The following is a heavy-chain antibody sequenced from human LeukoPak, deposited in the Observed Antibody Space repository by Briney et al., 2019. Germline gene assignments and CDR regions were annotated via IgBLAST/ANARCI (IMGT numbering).Heavy chain of an antibody. V-gene: IGHV3-33*01. CDR1: GFTFSSYG. Sequence: PGGSLRLSCAASGFTFSSYGMHWVRQAPGKGLEWVAIIWYDGTNKYYADSVKGRFTISRDNSKNTLYLQMNSLGVEDTAAYYCARDYSQQLVGRHFDYWGQGTLVTVSS. CDR3: ARDYSQQLVGRHFDY. CDR2: IWYDGTNK. J-gene: IGHJ4*02. D-gene: IGHD6-13*01.